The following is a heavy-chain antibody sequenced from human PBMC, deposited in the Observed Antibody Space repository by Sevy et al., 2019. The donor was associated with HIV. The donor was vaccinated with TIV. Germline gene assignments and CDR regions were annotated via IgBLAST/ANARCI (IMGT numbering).Heavy chain of an antibody. V-gene: IGHV4-39*01. J-gene: IGHJ5*02. CDR3: ARHPLGNWFDL. Sequence: SETLSLTCNVSGGSISSSRHYWGWIRQSPGKSLEWIGSRFYSGGAYYNPPLQSRVTMSVDTSKNQFSLNVNSVTAADTAVYYCARHPLGNWFDLWGQGILVTVSS. CDR2: RFYSGGA. CDR1: GGSISSSRHY. D-gene: IGHD3-16*01.